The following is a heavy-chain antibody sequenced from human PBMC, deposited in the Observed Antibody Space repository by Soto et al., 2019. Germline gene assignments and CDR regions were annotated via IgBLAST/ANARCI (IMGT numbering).Heavy chain of an antibody. CDR2: IYYSGST. J-gene: IGHJ4*02. Sequence: PSATLSLTCTVSGGSISSGDYYWSWIRQPSGKGLEWIGYIYYSGSTYYNPSLKSRVTISVDTSKNQFSLKLSSVTAADTAVYYCAREVPLHVDPHYWGQGTLVTVSS. CDR3: AREVPLHVDPHY. V-gene: IGHV4-30-4*01. CDR1: GGSISSGDYY. D-gene: IGHD1-1*01.